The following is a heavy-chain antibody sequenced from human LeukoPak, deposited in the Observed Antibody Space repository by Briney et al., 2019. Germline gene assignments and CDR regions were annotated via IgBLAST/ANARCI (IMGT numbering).Heavy chain of an antibody. CDR3: ARVGSIEAAGTLDY. V-gene: IGHV3-11*05. D-gene: IGHD6-13*01. Sequence: GGSLRLSCAASGFTFSDYYMSWIRQAPGKRLEWVSYISSSSTNTIYADSVKGRFTISRDNAKNSLYLQMNSLRAEDTAVYYCARVGSIEAAGTLDYWGQGTLVTVSS. CDR1: GFTFSDYY. CDR2: ISSSSTNT. J-gene: IGHJ4*02.